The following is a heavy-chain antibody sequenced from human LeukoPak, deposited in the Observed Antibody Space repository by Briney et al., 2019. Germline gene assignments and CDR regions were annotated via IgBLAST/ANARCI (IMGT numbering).Heavy chain of an antibody. CDR1: GFTFSSYW. J-gene: IGHJ4*02. V-gene: IGHV3-7*01. D-gene: IGHD7-27*01. CDR3: ASSNWGAWY. Sequence: GGSLRLSCAASGFTFSSYWMSWVRQAPGKGLEWVANIKQDGSEKDYVDSVKGRFTISRDNAKNSLFLQMNSLRAEDTAVYYCASSNWGAWYWGLGTLVTVSS. CDR2: IKQDGSEK.